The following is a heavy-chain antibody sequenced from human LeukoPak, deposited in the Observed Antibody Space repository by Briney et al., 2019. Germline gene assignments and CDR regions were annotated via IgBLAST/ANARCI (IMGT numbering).Heavy chain of an antibody. CDR2: ISYDGSNK. Sequence: GGSLRLSCAASGFTSSSYAMPWVRQAPGKGLEWVAVISYDGSNKYYADSVKGRFTISRDNSKNTLYLQMNSLRAEDTAVYYCARDSDFWSGYYLYWGQGTLVTVSS. CDR3: ARDSDFWSGYYLY. J-gene: IGHJ4*02. V-gene: IGHV3-30-3*01. D-gene: IGHD3-3*01. CDR1: GFTSSSYA.